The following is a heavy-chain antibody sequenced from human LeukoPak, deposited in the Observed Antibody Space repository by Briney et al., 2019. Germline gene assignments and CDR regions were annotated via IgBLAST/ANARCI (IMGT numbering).Heavy chain of an antibody. CDR3: ARDHYDILTGYDAFDI. V-gene: IGHV3-20*04. CDR1: GFTFDDYG. Sequence: PGGSLRLSCAASGFTFDDYGMSWVRQAPGKGLEWVSGINWNGGSTGYADSMKGRFTISRDNAKNSLYLQMNSLRAEDTALYYCARDHYDILTGYDAFDIWGQGTMVTVSS. D-gene: IGHD3-9*01. J-gene: IGHJ3*02. CDR2: INWNGGST.